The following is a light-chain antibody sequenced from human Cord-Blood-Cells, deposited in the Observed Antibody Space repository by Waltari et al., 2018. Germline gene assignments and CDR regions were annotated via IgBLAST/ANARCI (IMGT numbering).Light chain of an antibody. J-gene: IGKJ1*01. CDR2: KAS. Sequence: DFQMTHSRSTMSASVADRHLITCRASQSISSWLAWYQQKPGKAPKLLIYKASSLESGVPSRFSGSGSGTEFTLTISSLQPDDFATYYCQQYNSYTWTFGQGTKVEIK. CDR1: QSISSW. V-gene: IGKV1-5*03. CDR3: QQYNSYTWT.